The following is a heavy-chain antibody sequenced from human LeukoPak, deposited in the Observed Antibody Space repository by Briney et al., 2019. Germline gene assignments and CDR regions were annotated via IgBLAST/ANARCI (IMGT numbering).Heavy chain of an antibody. CDR3: ARGVVRARYGMDV. CDR1: GGTLSSYA. V-gene: IGHV1-69*13. Sequence: SVKVSCKASGGTLSSYAISWVRQAPGQGLEWMGGIIPIFGTANYAQKFRGRVTITADESTSTAYMELSSLRSEDTAVYYCARGVVRARYGMDVWGQGTTVTVSS. CDR2: IIPIFGTA. J-gene: IGHJ6*02. D-gene: IGHD3-10*01.